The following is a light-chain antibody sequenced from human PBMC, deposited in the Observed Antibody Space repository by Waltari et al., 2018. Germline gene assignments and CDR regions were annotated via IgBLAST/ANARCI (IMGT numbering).Light chain of an antibody. CDR3: QSYDSSLSGRV. CDR1: SSNIGAGFE. Sequence: QSVLTQPPSVSGAPGQRVTISCTGTSSNIGAGFEVFWYQQLPGSPPKCLIFASYKRSSGVPDRISGATCGTSASLAITGLQAEDEADYYCQSYDSSLSGRVFGGGTRLTVL. CDR2: ASY. V-gene: IGLV1-40*01. J-gene: IGLJ3*02.